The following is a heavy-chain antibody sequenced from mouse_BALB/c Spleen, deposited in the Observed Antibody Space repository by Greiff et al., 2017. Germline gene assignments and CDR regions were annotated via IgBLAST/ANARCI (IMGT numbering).Heavy chain of an antibody. Sequence: EVQVVESGGGLVQPGGSRKLSCAASGFTFSSFGMHWVRQAPEKGLEWVAYISSGSSTIYYADTVKGRFTISRDNPKNTLFLQMTSLRSEDTAMYYCARDYGSSIDYWGQGTTLTVSS. J-gene: IGHJ2*01. CDR3: ARDYGSSIDY. V-gene: IGHV5-17*02. CDR1: GFTFSSFG. CDR2: ISSGSSTI. D-gene: IGHD1-1*01.